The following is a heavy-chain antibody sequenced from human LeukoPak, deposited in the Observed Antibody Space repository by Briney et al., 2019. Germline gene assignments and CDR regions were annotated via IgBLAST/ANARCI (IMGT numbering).Heavy chain of an antibody. J-gene: IGHJ4*02. V-gene: IGHV3-7*01. D-gene: IGHD3-3*01. CDR1: GFTFSSYW. CDR2: IKLDGTEK. CDR3: ASGYYLNT. Sequence: PGGSLRLSCAGSGFTFSSYWMNWGRQAPGKGLEWVASIKLDGTEKYYVDSVKGRFTISRDNAEGSLYLHMNSLRAEDTALYFCASGYYLNTWGQGTLVTVSS.